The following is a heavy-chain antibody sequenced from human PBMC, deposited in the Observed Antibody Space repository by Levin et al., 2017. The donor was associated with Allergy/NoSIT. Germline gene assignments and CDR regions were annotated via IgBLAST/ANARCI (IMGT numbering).Heavy chain of an antibody. V-gene: IGHV4-34*01. CDR2: INHSGST. CDR3: ARGQPRLVLWFRERYYYYMDV. D-gene: IGHD3-10*01. J-gene: IGHJ6*03. CDR1: GGSFSGYY. Sequence: SQTLSLTCAVYGGSFSGYYWSWIRQPPGKGLEWIGEINHSGSTNYNPSLKSRVTISVDTSKNQFSLKLSSVTAADTAVYCCARGQPRLVLWFRERYYYYMDVWGKGTTVTVSS.